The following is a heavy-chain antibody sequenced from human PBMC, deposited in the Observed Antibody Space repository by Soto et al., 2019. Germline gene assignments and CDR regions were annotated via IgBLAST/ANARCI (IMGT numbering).Heavy chain of an antibody. J-gene: IGHJ6*02. V-gene: IGHV1-2*04. Sequence: ASVKVSCKASGHTFTGYYMHWVRQAPGQGLEWMGWINPNSGGTNYAQKFQGWVTMTRDTSISTAYMELSRLRSDDTAVYYCATSSEYYYYGMDVWGQGTTVTVSS. CDR3: ATSSEYYYYGMDV. CDR2: INPNSGGT. CDR1: GHTFTGYY. D-gene: IGHD3-22*01.